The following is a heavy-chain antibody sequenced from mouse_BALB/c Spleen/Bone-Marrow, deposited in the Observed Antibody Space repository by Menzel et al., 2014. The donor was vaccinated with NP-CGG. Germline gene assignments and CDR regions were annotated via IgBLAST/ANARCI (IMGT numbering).Heavy chain of an antibody. V-gene: IGHV3-8*02. D-gene: IGHD3-1*01. J-gene: IGHJ4*01. CDR1: GDSITSGY. CDR3: ARYEGPSGAMDY. CDR2: ISYSGST. Sequence: EVKPMESGPSLVKPSQTLSLTCSVTGDSITSGYWNWIRKFPGNKLEYMGYISYSGSTYYNPSLKSRISITRDTSKNQYYLQLNSVTTEDTATYYCARYEGPSGAMDYWGQGTSVTVSS.